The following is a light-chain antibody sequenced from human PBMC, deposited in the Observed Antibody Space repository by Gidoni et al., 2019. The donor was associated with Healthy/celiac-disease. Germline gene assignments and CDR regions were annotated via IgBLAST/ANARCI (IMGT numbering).Light chain of an antibody. Sequence: QSALTQPRSVSGSPGQSVTISCTGTSSDVGGYNYVSWYQQHPGKAPKLMIYDVSKRPSGVPDRFSGSKSGNTASLTISGLQAEDEADYYCCSYAGSYTFDLVVFGGGTKLTVL. CDR1: SSDVGGYNY. V-gene: IGLV2-11*01. CDR3: CSYAGSYTFDLVV. J-gene: IGLJ2*01. CDR2: DVS.